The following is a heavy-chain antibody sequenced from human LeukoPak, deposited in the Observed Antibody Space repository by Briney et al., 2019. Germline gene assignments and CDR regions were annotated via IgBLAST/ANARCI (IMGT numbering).Heavy chain of an antibody. Sequence: GRSLRLSCAASGFTVSTNYMSWVRQAPGKGLEWVSGIYNTGSTFYADSVKGRFAISRDDSKNTLYLQMNSLRADDTAVYYCAREGGRGYCSTTGCSLASWGQGTLVTVSS. CDR2: IYNTGST. J-gene: IGHJ5*02. D-gene: IGHD2-2*01. CDR3: AREGGRGYCSTTGCSLAS. CDR1: GFTVSTNY. V-gene: IGHV3-53*01.